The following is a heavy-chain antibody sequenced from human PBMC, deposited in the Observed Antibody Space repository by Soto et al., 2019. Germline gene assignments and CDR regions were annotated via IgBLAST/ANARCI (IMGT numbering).Heavy chain of an antibody. Sequence: QVQLVQSGAEVKKPGASVKVSCEASGYTFTRHLMHWVRQAPGQRLEWMGWINAGNGNTKYSQKFQGRVTITRDTSANTPSLELRSLRSGDTAVYYCVRPYYSVSGSYSYWGQGTLVTVSP. CDR1: GYTFTRHL. CDR2: INAGNGNT. D-gene: IGHD3-10*01. V-gene: IGHV1-3*01. CDR3: VRPYYSVSGSYSY. J-gene: IGHJ4*02.